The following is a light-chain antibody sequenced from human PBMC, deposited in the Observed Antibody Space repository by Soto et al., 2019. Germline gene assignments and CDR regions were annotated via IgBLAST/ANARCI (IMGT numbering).Light chain of an antibody. Sequence: EIVLTQPPGTLSLSPGERATLSCRASQSVSSTFLAWYQQRRGQAPRILIYGASTRASGIPDRFSGSGSGTDFTLTISRLEPDDFAVYFCQQYESSRTFGQGTTVE. CDR1: QSVSSTF. J-gene: IGKJ1*01. CDR3: QQYESSRT. V-gene: IGKV3-20*01. CDR2: GAS.